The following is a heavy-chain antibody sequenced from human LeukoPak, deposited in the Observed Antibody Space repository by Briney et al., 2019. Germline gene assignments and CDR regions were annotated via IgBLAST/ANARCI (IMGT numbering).Heavy chain of an antibody. J-gene: IGHJ4*02. Sequence: PSETLSLTCTVSGGSISSYYWSWIRQPPGKGLEWIGYIYYSGSTNYNPSLKSRVTISVDTSKNQFSLKLSSVTAADTAVYYCAKVAGYCTGGSCYGALDYWGQGTLVTVSS. D-gene: IGHD2-15*01. CDR3: AKVAGYCTGGSCYGALDY. CDR2: IYYSGST. V-gene: IGHV4-59*01. CDR1: GGSISSYY.